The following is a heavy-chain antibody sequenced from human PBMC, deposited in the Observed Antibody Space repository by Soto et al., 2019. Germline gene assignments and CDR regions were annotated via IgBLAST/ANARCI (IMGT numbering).Heavy chain of an antibody. CDR2: VSHSGST. D-gene: IGHD2-2*01. V-gene: IGHV4-34*01. Sequence: SETLSLTCAVYGGSFSDYYWSWIRQPPGKGLEWIGEVSHSGSTNYTPSLKGRVTISVDTSKNQFSLKLSSVTAADTAVYYCRGAMDYFDFWGQGTPVTVSS. CDR1: GGSFSDYY. CDR3: RGAMDYFDF. J-gene: IGHJ4*02.